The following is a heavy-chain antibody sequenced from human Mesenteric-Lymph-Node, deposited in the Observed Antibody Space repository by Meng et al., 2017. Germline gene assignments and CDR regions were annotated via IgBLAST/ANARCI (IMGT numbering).Heavy chain of an antibody. Sequence: ASVKVSCRASGYTFINHYIHWVRQAPGQGLEWMGIINPSGRSTTIYAQKFQGRVTMTRDTSTSTVYMELSSLRSEDTAIYYCARSTFWGGACYESFYYYGMDVWGQGTTVTVSS. J-gene: IGHJ6*02. CDR2: INPSGRSTT. D-gene: IGHD2-21*02. CDR3: ARSTFWGGACYESFYYYGMDV. CDR1: GYTFINHY. V-gene: IGHV1-46*01.